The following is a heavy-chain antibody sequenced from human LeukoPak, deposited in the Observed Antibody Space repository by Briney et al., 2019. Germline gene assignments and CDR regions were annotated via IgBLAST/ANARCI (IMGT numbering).Heavy chain of an antibody. D-gene: IGHD6-19*01. Sequence: GALRLSCAASGFTFSSYAMSWVRQAPGKGLEWVSAISGSGGSTYYADSVKGRFTISRDNSKNTLYLQMNSLRAEDTAVYYCTTHGYTSGWPLGYWGQGTLVTVSS. CDR1: GFTFSSYA. CDR3: TTHGYTSGWPLGY. CDR2: ISGSGGST. J-gene: IGHJ4*02. V-gene: IGHV3-23*01.